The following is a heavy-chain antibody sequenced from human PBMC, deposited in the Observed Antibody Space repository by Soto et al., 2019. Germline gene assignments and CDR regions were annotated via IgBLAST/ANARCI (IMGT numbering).Heavy chain of an antibody. V-gene: IGHV4-39*01. CDR2: IYYSGST. D-gene: IGHD1-26*01. Sequence: SETLSLTCTVSGGSISSSSYYWGWIRQPPGKGLEWIGSIYYSGSTYYNPSLKSRVTISVDTSKNQFSLKLSSVTAADTAVYYCARLRAIGNYFDYWGQGTLVTVSS. CDR1: GGSISSSSYY. J-gene: IGHJ4*02. CDR3: ARLRAIGNYFDY.